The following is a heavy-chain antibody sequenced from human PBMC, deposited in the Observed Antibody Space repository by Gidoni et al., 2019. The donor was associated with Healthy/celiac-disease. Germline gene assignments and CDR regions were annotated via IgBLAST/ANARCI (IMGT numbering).Heavy chain of an antibody. CDR3: ARVKDWNYDY. J-gene: IGHJ4*02. V-gene: IGHV3-33*01. Sequence: VQLVESGGGVVQPGSSLRLSCAASGFSVSRYGLHWVRQAPGKGLEWVAVIWYDGSNKYYADSVKGRFTISRDNSKNTLYLQMNSLRAEDTAVYYCARVKDWNYDYWGQGTLVTVSS. CDR2: IWYDGSNK. D-gene: IGHD1-7*01. CDR1: GFSVSRYG.